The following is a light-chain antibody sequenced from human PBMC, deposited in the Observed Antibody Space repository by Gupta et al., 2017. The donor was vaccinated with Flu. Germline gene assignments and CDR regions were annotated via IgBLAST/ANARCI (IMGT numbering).Light chain of an antibody. CDR2: DDS. CDR1: NIGSKS. Sequence: SYVLTQPPSVSVPPGQTARMTCGGDNIGSKSVHWYQQKPGQAPVVVVYDDSDRPSGIPERFSGSHSGNTATLTINRVDAGDEADYYCQVWDGGRDDSGLFGGGTKLTVL. CDR3: QVWDGGRDDSGL. J-gene: IGLJ2*01. V-gene: IGLV3-21*02.